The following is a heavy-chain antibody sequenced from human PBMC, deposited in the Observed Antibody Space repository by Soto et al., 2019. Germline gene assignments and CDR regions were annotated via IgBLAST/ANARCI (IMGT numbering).Heavy chain of an antibody. D-gene: IGHD3-9*01. V-gene: IGHV5-51*01. J-gene: IGHJ4*02. CDR3: ARPLIHYDILTGYYTTYFDY. CDR2: IYPADSDT. CDR1: GYSFTSYW. Sequence: PGESLKISCKGSGYSFTSYWIGWVRQMPGKGLEWMGIIYPADSDTRYSPSFQGQVTISADKSISTAYLQWSSLKASDTAMYYCARPLIHYDILTGYYTTYFDYWGQGTLVTVSS.